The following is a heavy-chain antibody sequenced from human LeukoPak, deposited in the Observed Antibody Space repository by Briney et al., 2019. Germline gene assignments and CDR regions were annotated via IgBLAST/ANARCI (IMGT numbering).Heavy chain of an antibody. CDR1: GYTFTSYG. CDR3: ARDEHGSITMIGGAFDI. V-gene: IGHV1-18*01. CDR2: ISAYNGNT. J-gene: IGHJ3*02. Sequence: PGASVKVSCKASGYTFTSYGISWVRQAPGQGLEWMGWISAYNGNTNYAQKFQGRVTITADKSTSAAYMELSSLRSEDTAVYYCARDEHGSITMIGGAFDIWGQGTMVTVSS. D-gene: IGHD3-10*02.